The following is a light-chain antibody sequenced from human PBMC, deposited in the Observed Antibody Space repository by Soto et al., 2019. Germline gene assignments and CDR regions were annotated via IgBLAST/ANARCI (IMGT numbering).Light chain of an antibody. V-gene: IGKV1-5*03. CDR1: QSISSW. J-gene: IGKJ1*01. CDR3: QQNNSYSWT. CDR2: KAS. Sequence: DIQMTQSPSTLSASVGDRVTITCRASQSISSWLAWYQQKPGKAPKLLIYKASSLESGVPSRFSGSGSGTEFILTISRLQPDDFATYYYQQNNSYSWTFGQGTKVEIK.